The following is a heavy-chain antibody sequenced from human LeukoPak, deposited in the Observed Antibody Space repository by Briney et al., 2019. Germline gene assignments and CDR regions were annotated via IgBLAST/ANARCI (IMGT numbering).Heavy chain of an antibody. V-gene: IGHV3-53*01. D-gene: IGHD3-3*01. Sequence: GGSLRLSCAASGFTVSSNYMSWVRQAPGKGLEWVSVIYSGGSTYYADSVKGRFTISRDNSKNTLYLQMNSLRAEDTAVYYCARHDFRSGHPPLSNWGQGTLVTVSS. J-gene: IGHJ4*02. CDR3: ARHDFRSGHPPLSN. CDR1: GFTVSSNY. CDR2: IYSGGST.